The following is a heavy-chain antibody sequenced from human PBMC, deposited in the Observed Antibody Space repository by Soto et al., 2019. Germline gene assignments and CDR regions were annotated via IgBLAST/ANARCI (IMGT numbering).Heavy chain of an antibody. V-gene: IGHV1-69*01. CDR2: IIPIFGTA. J-gene: IGHJ4*02. CDR1: GGTFSSYA. Sequence: QVQLVQSGAEVKKPGSSVKVSCKASGGTFSSYAISWVRQAPGQGLEWMGGIIPIFGTANYAQKFQGRVTITADESTSTAYMELSSLRSEDTAVYYCAREGKSGGYESLGNLDYWGQGTLVTVSS. D-gene: IGHD5-12*01. CDR3: AREGKSGGYESLGNLDY.